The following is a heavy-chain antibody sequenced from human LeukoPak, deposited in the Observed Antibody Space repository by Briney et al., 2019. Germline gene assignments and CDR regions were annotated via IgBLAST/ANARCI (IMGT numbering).Heavy chain of an antibody. CDR3: TTARSGWYVRDYYYYMDV. CDR2: IKSKTDGGTT. V-gene: IGHV3-15*01. D-gene: IGHD6-19*01. CDR1: GFTFSNAW. J-gene: IGHJ6*03. Sequence: GGSLRLSCAASGFTFSNAWMSWARQAPGKGLEWVGRIKSKTDGGTTDYAAPVKGRFTISRDDSKNTLYLQMNSLKTEDTAVYYCTTARSGWYVRDYYYYMDVWGKGTTVTISS.